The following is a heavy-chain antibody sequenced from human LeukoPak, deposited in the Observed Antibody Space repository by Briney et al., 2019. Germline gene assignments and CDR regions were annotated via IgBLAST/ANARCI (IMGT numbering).Heavy chain of an antibody. CDR3: ARDQGSSWGLFDY. CDR2: INPNSGGT. CDR1: GYTFTGYY. J-gene: IGHJ4*02. Sequence: ASVKVSCKASGYTFTGYYMHWVRQAPGQGLEWMGWINPNSGGTNYAQKFQGRVTMTRDTSISTAYMELSRLRSDDTAVYYCARDQGSSWGLFDYWGQGTLVTVSS. D-gene: IGHD6-13*01. V-gene: IGHV1-2*02.